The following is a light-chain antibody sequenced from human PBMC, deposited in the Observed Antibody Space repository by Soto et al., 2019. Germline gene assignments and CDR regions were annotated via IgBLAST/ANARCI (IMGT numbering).Light chain of an antibody. CDR3: SSYTSSSTLV. Sequence: QSALTQPPSVSGSPGQSVTISCTGTSRDVGGYNRVSWYQQPPGTAPKLMIYEVSNRPSGVPDRFSGSKSGNTASLTISGLQAEDEADYYCSSYTSSSTLVFGTGTKLTVL. J-gene: IGLJ1*01. V-gene: IGLV2-18*02. CDR1: SRDVGGYNR. CDR2: EVS.